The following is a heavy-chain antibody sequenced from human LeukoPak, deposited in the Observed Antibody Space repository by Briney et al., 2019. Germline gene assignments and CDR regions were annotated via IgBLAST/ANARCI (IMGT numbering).Heavy chain of an antibody. D-gene: IGHD6-19*01. V-gene: IGHV1-18*01. CDR1: GYTFTSYG. J-gene: IGHJ4*02. Sequence: ASVKVSCKASGYTFTSYGISWVRQAPGQGLEWMGWISAYNGNTNYAQKLQGRVTMTTDTSTSTAYMELRSLRSEDTAVSYCATDPHIAVAGTYVDYWGQGTLVTVSS. CDR3: ATDPHIAVAGTYVDY. CDR2: ISAYNGNT.